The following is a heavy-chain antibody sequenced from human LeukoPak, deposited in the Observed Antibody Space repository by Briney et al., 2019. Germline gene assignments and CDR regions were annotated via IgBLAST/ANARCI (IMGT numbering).Heavy chain of an antibody. CDR1: GFTFSSYA. CDR2: ISYDGSNK. Sequence: GRSLRLSCAASGFTFSSYAMHWVRQAPGKGLEWVAVISYDGSNKYYADSVKGRFTISRDNSKNTLYLHMNSLRAEDTAVYYCARDSAGCGGGDCYLRSNTHFDYWGQGTLVTVSS. V-gene: IGHV3-30*01. CDR3: ARDSAGCGGGDCYLRSNTHFDY. J-gene: IGHJ4*02. D-gene: IGHD2-21*02.